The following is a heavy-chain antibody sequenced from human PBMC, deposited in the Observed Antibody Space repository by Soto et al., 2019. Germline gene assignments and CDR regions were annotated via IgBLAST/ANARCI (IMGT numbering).Heavy chain of an antibody. Sequence: GSLRLSCAASGFTFNSYGMHWVRQGPGNGLEWVAFISYDSTKTYYADSVKGRFTISRDNSNSALYVQMNSLTGEDTAVYYCARTRSAWSDFHYYSLDVWGQGTTVTVSS. CDR3: ARTRSAWSDFHYYSLDV. CDR2: ISYDSTKT. D-gene: IGHD1-26*01. V-gene: IGHV3-30*03. J-gene: IGHJ6*02. CDR1: GFTFNSYG.